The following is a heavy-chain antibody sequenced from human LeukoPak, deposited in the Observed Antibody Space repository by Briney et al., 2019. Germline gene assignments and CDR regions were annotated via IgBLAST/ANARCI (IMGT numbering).Heavy chain of an antibody. J-gene: IGHJ4*02. D-gene: IGHD5-18*01. CDR3: ARGRRGYSYGY. CDR2: INHSGST. Sequence: PSETLSLTCAVYGGSFSGYYWSWIRQPPGKGLEWIGEINHSGSTNYNPSLKSRVTIPVDTSKNQFSLKLSSVTAADTAVYYCARGRRGYSYGYWGQGTLVTVSS. CDR1: GGSFSGYY. V-gene: IGHV4-34*01.